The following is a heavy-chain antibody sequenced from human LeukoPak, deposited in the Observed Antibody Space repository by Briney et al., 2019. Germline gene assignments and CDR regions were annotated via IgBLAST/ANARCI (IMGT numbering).Heavy chain of an antibody. CDR1: GGSISSYY. J-gene: IGHJ4*02. CDR2: IYYSGST. Sequence: PETLSLTCTVSGGSISSYYWSWIRQPPGKGLEWIGYIYYSGSTNYNPSLKSRVTISVDTSKNQFSLKLSSVTAADTAVYYCARVRAPLAVAHLYYFDYWGQGTLVTVSS. V-gene: IGHV4-59*01. CDR3: ARVRAPLAVAHLYYFDY. D-gene: IGHD6-19*01.